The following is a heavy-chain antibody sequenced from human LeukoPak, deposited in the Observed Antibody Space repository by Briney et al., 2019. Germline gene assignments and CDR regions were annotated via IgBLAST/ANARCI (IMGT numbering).Heavy chain of an antibody. J-gene: IGHJ4*02. Sequence: SETLSLTCTVSGGSISSYYWSWIRQPPGKGLEWIGYIYYSGSTNYNPSLKSRVTISVDTSKNQFSLQLNSVTPEDTAVYYCAKNLGIGYSSSWFVYWGQGTLVTVSS. CDR2: IYYSGST. D-gene: IGHD6-13*01. CDR3: AKNLGIGYSSSWFVY. CDR1: GGSISSYY. V-gene: IGHV4-59*12.